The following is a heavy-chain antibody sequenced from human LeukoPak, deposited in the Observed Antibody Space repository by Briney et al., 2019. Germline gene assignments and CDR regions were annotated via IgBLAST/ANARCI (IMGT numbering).Heavy chain of an antibody. CDR1: GYTFTGYY. CDR2: INPNSGGT. CDR3: ARPVWFGELFFGY. J-gene: IGHJ4*01. Sequence: ASVKVSCKASGYTFTGYYMHWVRQVPGQGLEWMGWINPNSGGTNYAQKFQGRVTMTRDTSISTAYMELSRLRSDDTAVYYCARPVWFGELFFGYWGQGTLVTVSS. D-gene: IGHD3-10*01. V-gene: IGHV1-2*02.